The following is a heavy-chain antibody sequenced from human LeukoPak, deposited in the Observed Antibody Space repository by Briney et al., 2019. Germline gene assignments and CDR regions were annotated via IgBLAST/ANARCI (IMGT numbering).Heavy chain of an antibody. V-gene: IGHV3-48*01. CDR1: GFTFNKYP. CDR3: VRDLNWAFDY. D-gene: IGHD3-16*01. J-gene: IGHJ4*02. CDR2: IRDDSDAT. Sequence: GGSLRLSCAASGFTFNKYPMNWVRQAPGKGREWVSNIRDDSDATSYAASVKGRFTISRDNAKNSLYLQINSLRAEDTAVYYCVRDLNWAFDYWGQGTLVTVSS.